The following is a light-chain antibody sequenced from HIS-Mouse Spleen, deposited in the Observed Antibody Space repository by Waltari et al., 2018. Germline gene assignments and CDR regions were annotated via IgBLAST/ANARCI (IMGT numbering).Light chain of an antibody. CDR1: NIGSKS. Sequence: SYVLTPPPSVSVAPGQTARIPCRGNNIGSKSVHWYQQKPGQAPVLVVYDDSDRPSGIPGRFSGSNSGNTATLTISRVEAGDEADYYCQVWDSSSDRVFGTGTKVTVL. CDR3: QVWDSSSDRV. J-gene: IGLJ1*01. V-gene: IGLV3-21*02. CDR2: DDS.